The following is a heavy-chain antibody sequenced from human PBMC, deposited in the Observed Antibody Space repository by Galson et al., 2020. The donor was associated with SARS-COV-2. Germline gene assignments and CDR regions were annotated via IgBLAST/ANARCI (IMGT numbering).Heavy chain of an antibody. Sequence: ETSETLSLTCTVSGGSISSGDYFWSWIRQPPGKGLEWIGYIYYSGSTYYNPSLKSRVSISVDTSKNQFSLHLSSVTAADTAVYYCARGPYYDVWSPFDYWGQGTLVTVSA. J-gene: IGHJ4*02. CDR1: GGSISSGDYF. CDR2: IYYSGST. V-gene: IGHV4-30-4*01. D-gene: IGHD3-3*01. CDR3: ARGPYYDVWSPFDY.